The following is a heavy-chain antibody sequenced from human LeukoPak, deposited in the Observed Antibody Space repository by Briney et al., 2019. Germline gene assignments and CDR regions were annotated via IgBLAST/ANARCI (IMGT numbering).Heavy chain of an antibody. CDR2: ISGSDGAT. Sequence: TGGSLRLSCVGSGFTFSAYGMSWVRQAPGKGLESVSSISGSDGATSYADSVKGRFTISRDNSKNTLYLQMNSLRAEDTAVYYCAKDMRATVLLPRAYYFDSWGQGTLVTVSS. CDR3: AKDMRATVLLPRAYYFDS. CDR1: GFTFSAYG. D-gene: IGHD2-8*02. J-gene: IGHJ4*02. V-gene: IGHV3-23*01.